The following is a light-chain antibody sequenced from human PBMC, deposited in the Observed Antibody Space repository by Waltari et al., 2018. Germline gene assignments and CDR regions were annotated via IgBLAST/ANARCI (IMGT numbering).Light chain of an antibody. CDR1: QSISTY. CDR3: LQSYNDPT. CDR2: GSS. J-gene: IGKJ1*01. V-gene: IGKV1-39*01. Sequence: DIQMTQSPSSLSASVGDRVTNTCRASQSISTYLNWYQQKPGKAPKLLIYGSSSLQSGVPSRFSGSGSGTDFTLTISSLQLEDFATYYCLQSYNDPTFGQGTKVEIK.